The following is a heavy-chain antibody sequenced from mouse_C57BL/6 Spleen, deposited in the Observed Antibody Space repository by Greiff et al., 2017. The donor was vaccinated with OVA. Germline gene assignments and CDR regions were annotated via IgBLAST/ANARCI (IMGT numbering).Heavy chain of an antibody. CDR2: ISSGGSYT. J-gene: IGHJ3*01. V-gene: IGHV5-6*02. CDR1: GFTFSSYG. CDR3: ARRYDYDGVFFAY. D-gene: IGHD2-4*01. Sequence: EVNVVESGGDLVKPGGSLKLSCAASGFTFSSYGMSWVRQTPDKRLEWVATISSGGSYTYYPDSVKGRFTISRDNAKNTLYLQMSSLKSEDTAMYYCARRYDYDGVFFAYWGQGTLVTVSA.